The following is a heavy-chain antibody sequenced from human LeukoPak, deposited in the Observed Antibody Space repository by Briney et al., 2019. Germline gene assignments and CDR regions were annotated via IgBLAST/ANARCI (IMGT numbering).Heavy chain of an antibody. J-gene: IGHJ4*02. Sequence: PGGSLRLSCAASGFTFSSYGMHWVRQAPGKGLEWVAFIRYDGSNRYYADSVKVRFTISRDNSKNTLYLQMNSLRAEDTAVYYCAKSGDIVVVVAAVDYWGQGTLVTVSS. D-gene: IGHD2-15*01. CDR1: GFTFSSYG. CDR3: AKSGDIVVVVAAVDY. CDR2: IRYDGSNR. V-gene: IGHV3-30*02.